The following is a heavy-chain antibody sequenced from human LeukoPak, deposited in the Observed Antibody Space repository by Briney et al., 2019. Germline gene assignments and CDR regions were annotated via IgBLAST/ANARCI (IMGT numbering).Heavy chain of an antibody. CDR3: ARFVGKYSYGYSDLGY. D-gene: IGHD5-18*01. J-gene: IGHJ4*02. V-gene: IGHV3-23*01. CDR1: GFTFSSHA. CDR2: ISGSGATT. Sequence: PGGSLRLSCAASGFTFSSHAMTWVRQAPGRGPAWVSSISGSGATTHYADPVEGRFTISRDNSKNTVYLQMNSLRAEDTAVYYCARFVGKYSYGYSDLGYWGQGILVTVSS.